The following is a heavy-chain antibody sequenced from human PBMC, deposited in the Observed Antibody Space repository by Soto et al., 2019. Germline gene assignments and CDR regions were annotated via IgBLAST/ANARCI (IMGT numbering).Heavy chain of an antibody. CDR3: AKADSVDYGEFDY. Sequence: HPGGSLRLSCAASGFTFSNYDMNWVRQAPGKGLEWVSGISGSGGSTYFADSVKGRFTISRDNSKSTLYLQMNSLRAEDTAVYYCAKADSVDYGEFDYWGQGTLVTVSS. J-gene: IGHJ4*02. CDR1: GFTFSNYD. V-gene: IGHV3-23*01. CDR2: ISGSGGST. D-gene: IGHD4-17*01.